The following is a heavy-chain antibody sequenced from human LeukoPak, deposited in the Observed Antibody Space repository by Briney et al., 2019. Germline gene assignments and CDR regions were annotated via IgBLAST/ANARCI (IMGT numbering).Heavy chain of an antibody. V-gene: IGHV1-18*01. CDR3: ARDPQLRTYYYDSSGYRFDY. Sequence: GASVKVSSEASGYTFTIYGMSWVRHAPRQGLEWMGWIIAYNGNTNYAQEPQGRVTMTTDTSTSTAYMELRSLRSDDTAVYYCARDPQLRTYYYDSSGYRFDYWGQGTLVTVSS. J-gene: IGHJ4*02. CDR1: GYTFTIYG. CDR2: IIAYNGNT. D-gene: IGHD3-22*01.